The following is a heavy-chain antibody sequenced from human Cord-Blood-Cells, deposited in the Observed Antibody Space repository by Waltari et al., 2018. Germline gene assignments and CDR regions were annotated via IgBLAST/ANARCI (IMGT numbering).Heavy chain of an antibody. V-gene: IGHV3-30-3*01. CDR2: ISYDGSNK. D-gene: IGHD6-6*01. CDR1: GFTFSSYA. CDR3: ARGPEYSSSYFDY. Sequence: QVQLVESGGGVVQPGRSLRLSCAASGFTFSSYAMHWVRQAPGKGLEWVAGISYDGSNKYYADSVKGRFTISRDNSKNTLYLQMNSLRAEDTAVYYCARGPEYSSSYFDYWGQGTLVTVSS. J-gene: IGHJ4*02.